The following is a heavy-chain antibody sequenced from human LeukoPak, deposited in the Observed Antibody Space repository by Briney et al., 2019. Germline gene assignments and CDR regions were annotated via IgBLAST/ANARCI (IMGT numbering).Heavy chain of an antibody. CDR2: IDVSGTT. D-gene: IGHD3-10*01. CDR3: ARGPGLSHDY. Sequence: PSETLSLTCTVSGGSITSYYWNWIRQPAGKGLEWIGRIDVSGTTNYNPSLKSRVTMSLDTSKNQFSLKLTSVTAPDTAVYYCARGPGLSHDYWGQGTLVTVSS. V-gene: IGHV4-4*07. CDR1: GGSITSYY. J-gene: IGHJ4*02.